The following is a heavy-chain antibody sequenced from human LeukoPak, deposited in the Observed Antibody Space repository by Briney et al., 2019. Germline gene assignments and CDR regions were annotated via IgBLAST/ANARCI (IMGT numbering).Heavy chain of an antibody. V-gene: IGHV3-7*01. CDR1: GFTFSGHW. CDR3: TRDRSRAEDD. Sequence: GGSLRLSCAASGFTFSGHWMSWVRQAPGKGLEWMANINQGGSDKYYVDSVKGRFTISRDNANNLLYLQMNSLRGEDTAVYYCTRDRSRAEDDWGQGTLVTVSS. CDR2: INQGGSDK. J-gene: IGHJ4*02. D-gene: IGHD1-14*01.